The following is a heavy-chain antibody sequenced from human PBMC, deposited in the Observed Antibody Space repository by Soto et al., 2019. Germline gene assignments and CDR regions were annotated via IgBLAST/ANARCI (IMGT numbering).Heavy chain of an antibody. V-gene: IGHV1-69*06. J-gene: IGHJ4*02. Sequence: SVKVTCKVSGSRFSNYVISWVRQAPGHGLEWLGRIIPIFNSTKYAQSFQGRVTITADKSTSTASLELSSLRSDDTAVYYCAREGRGKKAGYNGLVSLGYWGQGTLVTVSS. CDR2: IIPIFNST. D-gene: IGHD2-2*02. CDR3: AREGRGKKAGYNGLVSLGY. CDR1: GSRFSNYV.